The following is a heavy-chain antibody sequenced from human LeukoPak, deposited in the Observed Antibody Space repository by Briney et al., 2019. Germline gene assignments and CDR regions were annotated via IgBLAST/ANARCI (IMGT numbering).Heavy chain of an antibody. D-gene: IGHD1-26*01. CDR1: GYTFTGYY. J-gene: IGHJ4*02. Sequence: ASVKVSCKASGYTFTGYYIHWVRQAPGQGLEWMGWINPNSGGTDYAQKFQGRVTMTRDTSISTAYMDLSRLRSDDTAVYYCARGSIVGATFDYFDYWGQGTLVTVSS. V-gene: IGHV1-2*02. CDR3: ARGSIVGATFDYFDY. CDR2: INPNSGGT.